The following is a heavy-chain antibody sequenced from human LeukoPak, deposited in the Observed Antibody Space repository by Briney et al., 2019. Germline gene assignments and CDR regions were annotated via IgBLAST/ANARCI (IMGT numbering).Heavy chain of an antibody. Sequence: SETLSLTCTVSGGSISSYYWGWIRQPPGKGLEWIGYIYYSGSTNYNPSLTSRVTISVDTSKNQFSLKLSSVTAADTAVYYCARVLYDSSGYYYFYYYMDVWGKGTTVTVSS. CDR2: IYYSGST. CDR1: GGSISSYY. CDR3: ARVLYDSSGYYYFYYYMDV. D-gene: IGHD3-22*01. J-gene: IGHJ6*03. V-gene: IGHV4-59*01.